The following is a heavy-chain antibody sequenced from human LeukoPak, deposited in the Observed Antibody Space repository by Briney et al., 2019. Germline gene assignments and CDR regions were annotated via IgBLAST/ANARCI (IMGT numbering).Heavy chain of an antibody. CDR3: ARLPQTVYGDYVGDY. D-gene: IGHD4-17*01. CDR1: GGSISSYY. CDR2: IYYSGST. V-gene: IGHV4-59*01. J-gene: IGHJ4*02. Sequence: SETLSLTCTVSGGSISSYYWSWLRQPPGKGLEWLGYIYYSGSTNYNPSLKSRVTISVDTSKNQFSLKLSSVTAADTAVYYCARLPQTVYGDYVGDYWGQGTLVTVSS.